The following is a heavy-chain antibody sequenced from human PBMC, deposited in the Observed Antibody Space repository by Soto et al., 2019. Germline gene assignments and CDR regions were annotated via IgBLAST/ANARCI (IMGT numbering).Heavy chain of an antibody. V-gene: IGHV3-66*01. CDR2: VYSGGTT. CDR1: GFTVSTYY. J-gene: IGHJ4*02. Sequence: EVQLVESGGGLVQPGGSLRLSCAASGFTVSTYYMNWVRQAPGEGLEWVSVVYSGGTTYYADSVRGRFTTSRDNSKSTLFLQMNSLRAEDTAVYSCARGRSASSDFDSWGQGTLVTVSS. D-gene: IGHD3-10*01. CDR3: ARGRSASSDFDS.